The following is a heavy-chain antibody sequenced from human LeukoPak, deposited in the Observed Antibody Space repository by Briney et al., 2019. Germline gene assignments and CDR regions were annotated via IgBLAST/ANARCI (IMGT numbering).Heavy chain of an antibody. CDR3: VRHDGRGGATMGALDS. D-gene: IGHD5-12*01. V-gene: IGHV4-59*08. CDR1: GGSISSYY. CDR2: IYYSGST. J-gene: IGHJ4*02. Sequence: SETLSLTCTVSGGSISSYYWSWIRQPPGKGLEWIGYIYYSGSTNYNPSLKSRVTISVDTSKNQFSLKLSSVTAADTAVYYCVRHDGRGGATMGALDSWGQGSLVTVSS.